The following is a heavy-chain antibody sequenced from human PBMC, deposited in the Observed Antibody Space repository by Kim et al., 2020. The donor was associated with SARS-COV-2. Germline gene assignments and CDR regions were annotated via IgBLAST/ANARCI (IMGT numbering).Heavy chain of an antibody. CDR2: IFPNDFDV. J-gene: IGHJ6*02. D-gene: IGHD2-21*01. CDR3: ATLGYCLSSNCYSAMDV. Sequence: GESLKISCQASGYNFNNQWIGWVRQMPGKGLEWIGMIFPNDFDVRYSPSFQGRVTISVDKSTTTAYLQWNSVKASDTAMYYCATLGYCLSSNCYSAMDVWGQGTTVTVSS. V-gene: IGHV5-51*01. CDR1: GYNFNNQW.